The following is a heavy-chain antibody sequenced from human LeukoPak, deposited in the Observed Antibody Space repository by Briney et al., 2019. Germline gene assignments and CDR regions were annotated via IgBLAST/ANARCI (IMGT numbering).Heavy chain of an antibody. CDR1: GGSFSGYY. J-gene: IGHJ4*02. V-gene: IGHV4-34*01. Sequence: SETLSLTCAVYGGSFSGYYWSWIRQPPGKGLEWIGEINHSGSTNYNPSLKSRVTISVDTSKNQFSLKLSSVTAADTAVYYCARGRYYDFWSGYRPIYFDYWGQGTLVTASS. CDR2: INHSGST. D-gene: IGHD3-3*01. CDR3: ARGRYYDFWSGYRPIYFDY.